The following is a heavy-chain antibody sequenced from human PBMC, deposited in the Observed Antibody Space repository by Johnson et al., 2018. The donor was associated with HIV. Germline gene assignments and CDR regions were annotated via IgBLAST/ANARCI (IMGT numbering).Heavy chain of an antibody. CDR1: GFTFDDYG. V-gene: IGHV3-20*04. CDR2: INWNGGST. J-gene: IGHJ3*02. CDR3: ARDDIFLDAFDI. D-gene: IGHD3-9*01. Sequence: VQLVESGGGVVRPGGSLRLSCAASGFTFDDYGMSWVRQAPGKGLEWVSGINWNGGSTGDADSMKGRFTISRDNSKNTLFLHMNSLRAEDTAVYYCARDDIFLDAFDIWGQGTMVTVSS.